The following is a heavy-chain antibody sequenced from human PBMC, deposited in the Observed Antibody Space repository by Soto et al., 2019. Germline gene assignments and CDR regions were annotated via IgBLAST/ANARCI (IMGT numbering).Heavy chain of an antibody. D-gene: IGHD6-13*01. CDR2: IYYSGST. V-gene: IGHV4-39*01. CDR1: GGSISSSSYY. CDR3: ARRGGIAAVKFRSWFDP. J-gene: IGHJ5*02. Sequence: QLQLQESGPGLVKPSETLSLTCTVSGGSISSSSYYRGWIRQPPGKGLEWIGSIYYSGSTYYNPSLKSRVTISVDTSKNQFSLKLSSVTAADTAVYYCARRGGIAAVKFRSWFDPWGQGTLVTVSS.